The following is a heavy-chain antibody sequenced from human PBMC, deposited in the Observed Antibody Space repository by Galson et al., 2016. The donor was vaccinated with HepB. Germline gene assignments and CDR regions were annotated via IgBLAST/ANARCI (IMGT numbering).Heavy chain of an antibody. J-gene: IGHJ4*02. CDR2: ITSSGGTT. D-gene: IGHD1-26*01. Sequence: SLRLSCAASGFSFSTSGMSWVRQTPGRGLEWVSGITSSGGTTHYADSVKGRFTISRDNSKNTLYLYMNSLRAGDTAVYYCARRSADSGSYHGLFDYWGQGTLVTVSS. CDR3: ARRSADSGSYHGLFDY. V-gene: IGHV3-23*01. CDR1: GFSFSTSG.